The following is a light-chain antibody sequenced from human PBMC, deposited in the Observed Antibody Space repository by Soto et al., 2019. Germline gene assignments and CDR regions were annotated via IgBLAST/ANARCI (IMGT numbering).Light chain of an antibody. Sequence: QSVLTQPASVSGSPGQSITISCTRTSSDVGGYNYVSWYQQHPGKAPKLMIYDVSNQPSGVSNRFSGSKSGNTASLTISGLQAEDEADYYCNSYTSSSTYVFGTGTKVTVL. CDR3: NSYTSSSTYV. V-gene: IGLV2-14*01. CDR1: SSDVGGYNY. J-gene: IGLJ1*01. CDR2: DVS.